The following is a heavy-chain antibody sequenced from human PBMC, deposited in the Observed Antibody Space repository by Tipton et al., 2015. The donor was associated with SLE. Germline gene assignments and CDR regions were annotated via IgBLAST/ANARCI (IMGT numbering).Heavy chain of an antibody. CDR2: IYTSEAT. J-gene: IGHJ3*02. D-gene: IGHD2/OR15-2a*01. CDR3: ARVWLNNAFDI. CDR1: GVSISSSY. V-gene: IGHV4-4*07. Sequence: TLSLTCNVSGVSISSSYWSWIRQPAGKGLEWIGRIYTSEATDDNPSLKSRVTMSVDMSKKQIFLKMTSVTAADSAVYFCARVWLNNAFDIWGQGTRVTVSS.